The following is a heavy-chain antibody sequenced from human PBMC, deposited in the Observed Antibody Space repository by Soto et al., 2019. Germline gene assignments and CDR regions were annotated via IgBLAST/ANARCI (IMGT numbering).Heavy chain of an antibody. CDR3: ARDRGPFDY. Sequence: PGGSLRLSCAVSGFTFSDYGMHWVRQAPGKGLEWVSAISYDGTNKYYTDSVKGRFTISRDNAKNSLYLQMNSLRAEDTAVYYCARDRGPFDYWGQGTLVTVSS. CDR2: ISYDGTNK. V-gene: IGHV3-30*03. J-gene: IGHJ4*02. D-gene: IGHD3-10*01. CDR1: GFTFSDYG.